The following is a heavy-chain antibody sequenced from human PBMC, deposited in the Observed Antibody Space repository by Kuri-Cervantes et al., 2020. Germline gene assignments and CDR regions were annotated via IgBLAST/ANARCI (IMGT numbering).Heavy chain of an antibody. CDR2: INNSGSS. CDR3: ARGRSTARYYYYYYYMDV. D-gene: IGHD2-2*01. CDR1: GGSFSGYY. V-gene: IGHV4-34*01. Sequence: SQTLSLTCAVYGGSFSGYYWSWIRQPPGKGLEWIGEINNSGSSNYNPSLKSRVTISVDTSKNQFSLKLSSVTAADTAVYYCARGRSTARYYYYYYYMDVWGKGTTVTVSS. J-gene: IGHJ6*03.